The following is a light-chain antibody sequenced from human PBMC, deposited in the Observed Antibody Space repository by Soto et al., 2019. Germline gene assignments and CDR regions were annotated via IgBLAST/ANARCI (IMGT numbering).Light chain of an antibody. CDR2: ATS. CDR1: QSVLYSSNNKNY. CDR3: QQYGSSPIT. V-gene: IGKV4-1*01. Sequence: DIVMTQSPDSLAVSLGERATTNCKSSQSVLYSSNNKNYLAWYQQKPGQAPSLLIYATSSRATGIPDRFSGSGSGTDFSLTISRLEPEDFAVYYCQQYGSSPITFGQGTRLEIK. J-gene: IGKJ5*01.